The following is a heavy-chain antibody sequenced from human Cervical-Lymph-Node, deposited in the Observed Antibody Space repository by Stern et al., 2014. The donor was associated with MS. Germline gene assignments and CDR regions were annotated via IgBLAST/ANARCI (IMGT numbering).Heavy chain of an antibody. J-gene: IGHJ4*02. CDR1: GFSLSTTGMR. Sequence: QVTLRESGPALLRPTETLRLTCTFSGFSLSTTGMRVSWIRQPPGKALEWLVRIDWDDEKFYNTSLKTRVTISKDTSKNHVVLTMTNVDPVDTATYYCARLGAVGGLDFWGQGTLVTVSS. CDR2: IDWDDEK. V-gene: IGHV2-70*04. D-gene: IGHD6-19*01. CDR3: ARLGAVGGLDF.